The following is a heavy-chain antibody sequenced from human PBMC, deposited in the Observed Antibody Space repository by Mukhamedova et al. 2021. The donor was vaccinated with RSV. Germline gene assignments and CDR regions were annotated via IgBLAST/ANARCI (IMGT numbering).Heavy chain of an antibody. J-gene: IGHJ3*02. Sequence: GLEWIGEINHSGSTNYNPSLKSRVTISVDTSKNQFSLKLSSVTAADTAVYYCARAGYCSGGSCHDAFDIWGQGTMVTVSS. V-gene: IGHV4-34*01. CDR2: INHSGST. CDR3: ARAGYCSGGSCHDAFDI. D-gene: IGHD2-15*01.